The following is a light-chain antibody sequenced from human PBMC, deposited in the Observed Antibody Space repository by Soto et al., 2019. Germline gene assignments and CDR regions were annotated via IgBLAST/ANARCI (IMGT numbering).Light chain of an antibody. CDR1: QSVSSY. V-gene: IGKV3-11*01. J-gene: IGKJ4*01. CDR3: QHRGNWPLT. CDR2: DAS. Sequence: EIVLTQSPATLSLSPGERATLSCRASQSVSSYLAWYQQKPGQAPRLLIYDASNTAAGIPDRFRGSRSGTDFTLTISSLEPEDCAVYYCQHRGNWPLTFGGGTKVEIK.